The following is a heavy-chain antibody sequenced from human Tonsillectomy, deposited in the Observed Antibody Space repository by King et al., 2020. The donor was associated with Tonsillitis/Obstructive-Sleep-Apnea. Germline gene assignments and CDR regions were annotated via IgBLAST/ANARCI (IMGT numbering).Heavy chain of an antibody. V-gene: IGHV3-23*04. J-gene: IGHJ4*02. Sequence: VQLVQSGGGLVQPGGSLRLSCAASGFTFSSYAMSWVRQAPGKGLEWVSAISGSGGSTYYADSVKGRFTISRDNSKNTLYLQMNSLRAEATAVYYCAKGSITMVRGVIIKPSNYFDYWGQGTLVTVSS. CDR2: ISGSGGST. D-gene: IGHD3-10*01. CDR3: AKGSITMVRGVIIKPSNYFDY. CDR1: GFTFSSYA.